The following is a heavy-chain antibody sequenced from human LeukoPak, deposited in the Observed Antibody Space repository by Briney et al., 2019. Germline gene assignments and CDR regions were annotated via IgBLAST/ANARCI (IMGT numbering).Heavy chain of an antibody. J-gene: IGHJ6*03. CDR3: ARVTLYDSSGYYVWDYYYYMDV. Sequence: PSETLSLTCTVSGYSISSGYYWGWIRQPPGKGLEWIGSIYHSGSTYYNPSLKSRVTISVDTSKNQFSLKLSSVTAADTAVYYCARVTLYDSSGYYVWDYYYYMDVWGKGTTVTVSS. V-gene: IGHV4-38-2*02. CDR1: GYSISSGYY. CDR2: IYHSGST. D-gene: IGHD3-22*01.